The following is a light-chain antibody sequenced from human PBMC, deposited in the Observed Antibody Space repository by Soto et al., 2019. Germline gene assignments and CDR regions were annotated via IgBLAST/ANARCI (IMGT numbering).Light chain of an antibody. CDR3: QQSYSTLVLT. CDR1: QGVDSD. J-gene: IGKJ4*01. V-gene: IGKV1-39*01. CDR2: GAS. Sequence: IQMTQSPSSLSASVGDSVTITCRASQGVDSDLSWYQQRPGKAPKLLIYGASSLHSGVPSRFSGRGSGTLFTLTISSLQPEDVATYYCQQSYSTLVLTFGGGTKVE.